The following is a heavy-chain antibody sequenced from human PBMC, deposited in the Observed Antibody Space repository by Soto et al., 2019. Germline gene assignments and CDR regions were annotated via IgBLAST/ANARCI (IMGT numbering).Heavy chain of an antibody. CDR1: EGTFNSYA. D-gene: IGHD6-19*01. V-gene: IGHV1-69*01. Sequence: QAQVVQSGAEVRKPGSSVKLSCKASEGTFNSYAIAWVRQAPGQGLEWMGGIIPYYNTLNYAQKFQDRVTITADDSTNTVYMVLSSLRSDDTAVYFCASGASCWYPYFFDAWAQGTLVTVSS. CDR2: IIPYYNTL. J-gene: IGHJ4*02. CDR3: ASGASCWYPYFFDA.